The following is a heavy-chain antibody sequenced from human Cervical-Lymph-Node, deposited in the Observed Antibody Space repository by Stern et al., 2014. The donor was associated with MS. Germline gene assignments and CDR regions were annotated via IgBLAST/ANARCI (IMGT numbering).Heavy chain of an antibody. J-gene: IGHJ6*02. V-gene: IGHV5-51*01. CDR3: SRSVEKANYYYYYGMDV. CDR2: IYPGDSDT. D-gene: IGHD5-12*01. Sequence: VKLGESGAEVKKPGESLKISCKGSGYSFTSYGIGGGCKMPGKGMEWVGIIYPGDSDTRYSTALQGQGTLSDDKSISTDSLQWSSLKASDTAMYSCSRSVEKANYYYYYGMDVWGQGTPVTVSS. CDR1: GYSFTSYG.